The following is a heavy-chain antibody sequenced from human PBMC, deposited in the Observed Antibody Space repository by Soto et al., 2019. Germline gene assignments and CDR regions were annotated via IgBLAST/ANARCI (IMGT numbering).Heavy chain of an antibody. CDR2: INPNSGGT. V-gene: IGHV1-2*02. Sequence: ASVKVSCKASGYTFTGYYLHWVRQAPGQGLEWMGWINPNSGGTNYAQKFQGRVTMTRDTSISTAYMELSRLRSDDTAVYYCARDRGHYYDGSGYWNWFDPWGQGTLVTVSS. CDR1: GYTFTGYY. D-gene: IGHD3-22*01. J-gene: IGHJ5*02. CDR3: ARDRGHYYDGSGYWNWFDP.